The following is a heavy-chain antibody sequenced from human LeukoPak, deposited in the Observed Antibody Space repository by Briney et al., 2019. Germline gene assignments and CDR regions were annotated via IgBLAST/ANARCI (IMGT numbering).Heavy chain of an antibody. CDR1: GGSISSYY. J-gene: IGHJ3*02. V-gene: IGHV4-59*12. CDR3: ARGVRYFDWLLYGPGSRDAFDI. Sequence: SETLSLTCTVSGGSISSYYWSWIRQPPGKGLEWIGYIYYSGSTYYNPSLKSRVTISVDTSKNQFSLKLSSVTAADTAVYYCARGVRYFDWLLYGPGSRDAFDIWGQGTMVTVSS. CDR2: IYYSGST. D-gene: IGHD3-9*01.